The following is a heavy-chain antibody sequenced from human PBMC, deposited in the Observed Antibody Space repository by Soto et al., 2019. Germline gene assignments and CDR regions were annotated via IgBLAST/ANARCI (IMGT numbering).Heavy chain of an antibody. CDR3: ARSAWGYAFDI. Sequence: PSETLSLTCTVSGGSISCYYWTWIRQPPGKGLEWIGYKHYSGSTDYNPSLRSPVTISIDTSKNQFSLKLTSVTAADTAVYYCARSAWGYAFDIWGQGTVVTVSS. D-gene: IGHD1-26*01. J-gene: IGHJ3*02. CDR2: KHYSGST. CDR1: GGSISCYY. V-gene: IGHV4-59*01.